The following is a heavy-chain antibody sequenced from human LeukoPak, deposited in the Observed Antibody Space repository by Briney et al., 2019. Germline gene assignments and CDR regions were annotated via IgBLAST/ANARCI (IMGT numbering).Heavy chain of an antibody. CDR1: GFTFSSYG. V-gene: IGHV3-23*01. CDR2: ISGSGGST. J-gene: IGHJ4*02. Sequence: GGSLRLSCAASGFTFSSYGMSWVRQAPGKGLEWVSAISGSGGSTYYADSVKGRFTISRDNSKNTLYLQMNSLRAEDTAVYYCARDRRGYDILTGYYHAYYFDYWGQGTLVTVSS. CDR3: ARDRRGYDILTGYYHAYYFDY. D-gene: IGHD3-9*01.